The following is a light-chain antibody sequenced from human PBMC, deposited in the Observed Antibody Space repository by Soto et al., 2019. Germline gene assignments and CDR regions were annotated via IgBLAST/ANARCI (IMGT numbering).Light chain of an antibody. V-gene: IGKV3-20*01. CDR1: QSVSSSY. Sequence: EIVLTQSPGTLSLSPGERATLSCRASQSVSSSYLAWYQQKPGQAPRLLIYGASSRATGIPDRFSGSGSATAFTLTISRLEPKDLAAYYWQQYGSPSWTFGQGTKVEIK. CDR2: GAS. CDR3: QQYGSPSWT. J-gene: IGKJ1*01.